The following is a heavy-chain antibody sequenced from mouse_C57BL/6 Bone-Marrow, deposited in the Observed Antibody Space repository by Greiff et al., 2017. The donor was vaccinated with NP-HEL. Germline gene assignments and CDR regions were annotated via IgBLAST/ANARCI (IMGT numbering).Heavy chain of an antibody. D-gene: IGHD1-1*02. V-gene: IGHV1-59*01. CDR2: IDPSDSYT. CDR3: ARGGGGRWYCDV. CDR1: GYTFTSYW. Sequence: QVQLQQPGAELVRPGTSVKLSCKASGYTFTSYWMHWVKQRPGQGLEWIGLIDPSDSYTNYNQKFKGKATLTVDTSSSTAYMQLSSLTSEDSAVYYCARGGGGRWYCDVWGTGTTVTVSA. J-gene: IGHJ1*03.